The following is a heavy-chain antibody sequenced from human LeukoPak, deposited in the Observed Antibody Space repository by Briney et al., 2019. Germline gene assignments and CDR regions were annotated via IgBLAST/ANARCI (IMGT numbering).Heavy chain of an antibody. CDR2: IYYSGST. J-gene: IGHJ4*02. CDR3: ARVGSSGWWDLDY. Sequence: PSETLSLTCAVSGGSISSYYWSWIRQPPGKGLEWIGYIYYSGSTNYNPSLKSRVTISVEMSKNQFSLKLSSVTAADTAVYYCARVGSSGWWDLDYWGQGALVTVSS. CDR1: GGSISSYY. V-gene: IGHV4-59*01. D-gene: IGHD6-19*01.